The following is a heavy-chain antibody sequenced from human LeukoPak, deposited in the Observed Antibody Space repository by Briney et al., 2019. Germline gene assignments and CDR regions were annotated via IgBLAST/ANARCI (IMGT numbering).Heavy chain of an antibody. Sequence: PGGSLRLSCAASGFTFDDYGMSWVRQAPGKGLEWVSGINWNGGSTGYADSVKGRFTISRDNAKNSLYLQMNSLRAEDTALYHCAARHDYGDNWFDPWGQGTPVTVSS. CDR3: AARHDYGDNWFDP. CDR2: INWNGGST. V-gene: IGHV3-20*01. J-gene: IGHJ5*02. CDR1: GFTFDDYG. D-gene: IGHD4-17*01.